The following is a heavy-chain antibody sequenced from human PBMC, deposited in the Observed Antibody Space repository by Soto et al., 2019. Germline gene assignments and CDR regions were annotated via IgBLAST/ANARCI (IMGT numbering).Heavy chain of an antibody. D-gene: IGHD2-15*01. CDR3: ARGGRGSGLYFLYYFDL. J-gene: IGHJ4*02. Sequence: SETLSLTCSVSAGSLSNYYWTWIRQSPGKGLEWIGEIYHTGSTKYNPSLKSRVAISVDMSKNQFSLTLSSVTPADTAVYYCARGGRGSGLYFLYYFDLWGQGTLGTVSS. V-gene: IGHV4-59*01. CDR1: AGSLSNYY. CDR2: IYHTGST.